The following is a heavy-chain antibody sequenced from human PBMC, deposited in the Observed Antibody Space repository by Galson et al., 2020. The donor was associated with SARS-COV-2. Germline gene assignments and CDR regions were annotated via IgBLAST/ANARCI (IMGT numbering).Heavy chain of an antibody. CDR1: GFTVSSNY. J-gene: IGHJ3*02. CDR3: ARAIWDDDFDI. CDR2: IYSGGST. Sequence: GESLKISCAASGFTVSSNYMSWVRQAPGKGLEWVSVIYSGGSTYYADSVKGRFTISRDNSKNTLYLQMNSLRAEDTAVYYCARAIWDDDFDIWGQGTMVTVSS. V-gene: IGHV3-53*01. D-gene: IGHD1-26*01.